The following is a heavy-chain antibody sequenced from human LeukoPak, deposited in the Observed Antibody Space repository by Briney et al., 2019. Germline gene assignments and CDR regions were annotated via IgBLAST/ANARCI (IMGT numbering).Heavy chain of an antibody. CDR2: ISGSGAT. J-gene: IGHJ5*02. D-gene: IGHD6-13*01. V-gene: IGHV3-23*01. CDR1: GFTFSSYA. CDR3: AKDHGSSSP. Sequence: GGSLRLSCAASGFTFSSYAMTWVRQAPGKGLEWVSTISGSGATSYADSVEGRFTISRDNSKNTLYLQMNSLRAEDTAVYYCAKDHGSSSPWGQGTLVTVSS.